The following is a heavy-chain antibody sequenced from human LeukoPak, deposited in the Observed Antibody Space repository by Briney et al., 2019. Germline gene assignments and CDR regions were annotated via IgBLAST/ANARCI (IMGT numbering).Heavy chain of an antibody. V-gene: IGHV3-74*01. CDR3: AKHHIVVVPAASGNWFDP. D-gene: IGHD2-2*01. Sequence: PGGSLRLSCAASGFTFSSHWMHWVRQAPGKGLVWVSRINSDGSSISYADSVKGRFTISRDNSKNTLYLQMNSLRAEDTAVYYCAKHHIVVVPAASGNWFDPWGQGTLVTVSS. CDR2: INSDGSSI. CDR1: GFTFSSHW. J-gene: IGHJ5*02.